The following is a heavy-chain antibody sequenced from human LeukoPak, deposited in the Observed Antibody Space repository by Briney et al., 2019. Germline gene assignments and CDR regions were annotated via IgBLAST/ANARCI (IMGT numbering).Heavy chain of an antibody. J-gene: IGHJ4*02. CDR1: GYTFTGYY. D-gene: IGHD6-19*01. Sequence: GASVKVSCKASGYTFTGYYMHWVRQAPGQGLEWMGWINPDNGGTNYAQKFQGRVTMTTDTSTSTAYMELRSLRSDDTAVYYCARSGIALAGPPDYWGQGTLVTVSS. CDR3: ARSGIALAGPPDY. V-gene: IGHV1-2*02. CDR2: INPDNGGT.